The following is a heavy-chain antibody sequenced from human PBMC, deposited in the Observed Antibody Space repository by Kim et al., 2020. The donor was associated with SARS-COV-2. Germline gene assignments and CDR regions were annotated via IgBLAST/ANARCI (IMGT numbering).Heavy chain of an antibody. J-gene: IGHJ4*02. CDR2: IWNDGSNK. Sequence: GGSLRLSCAASGFSFSTYGMHWVRQAPGTGLAWVAMIWNDGSNKYYGDSVKGRFTISRDNSKNTLYLQMNNLRAEDTAVYYCATESSSSSAFDYWGQGTLVSDAS. CDR3: ATESSSSSAFDY. D-gene: IGHD6-6*01. CDR1: GFSFSTYG. V-gene: IGHV3-33*03.